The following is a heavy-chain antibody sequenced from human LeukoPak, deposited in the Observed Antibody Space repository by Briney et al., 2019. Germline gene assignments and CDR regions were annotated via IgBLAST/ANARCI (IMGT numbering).Heavy chain of an antibody. CDR2: INPSGGDT. CDR3: ARYGHSLDY. CDR1: GYTFTRNY. Sequence: ASVKVSCKASGYTFTRNYIHWVRQAPGQGLEWMGIINPSGGDTSYAQKFQGRVTMTSDMSTSTVYMELSSLRSEDTAMYYCARYGHSLDYWGQGTLVTVSS. D-gene: IGHD4-23*01. V-gene: IGHV1-46*01. J-gene: IGHJ4*02.